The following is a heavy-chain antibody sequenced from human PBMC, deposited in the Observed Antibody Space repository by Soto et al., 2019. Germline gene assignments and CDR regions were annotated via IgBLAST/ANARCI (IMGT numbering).Heavy chain of an antibody. CDR2: IYHGGNI. CDR1: GDSINSTDW. D-gene: IGHD3-16*01. J-gene: IGHJ4*02. Sequence: SETLSLTCAVSGDSINSTDWWNWVRQPPGKGLEWIGEIYHGGNIYYNPSLKGRVTISMDKSKNQFSLNLFYVTAADTAVYYCARDHAYSAYWAFDYWGQGALVTVSS. CDR3: ARDHAYSAYWAFDY. V-gene: IGHV4-4*02.